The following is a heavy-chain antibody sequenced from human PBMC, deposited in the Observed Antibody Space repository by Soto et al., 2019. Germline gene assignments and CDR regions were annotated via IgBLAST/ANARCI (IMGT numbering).Heavy chain of an antibody. J-gene: IGHJ5*02. CDR1: GGSFSNYY. Sequence: PSETLSLTCAVYGGSFSNYYWSWIRQPPGKGLEWIGEIDHSETTNYKPSLKSRVTISVDTSKNQFSLNLSSVTAADTAVYYCAREAYTSGPRWFDPWGQGTPVAVSS. CDR2: IDHSETT. D-gene: IGHD6-19*01. V-gene: IGHV4-34*01. CDR3: AREAYTSGPRWFDP.